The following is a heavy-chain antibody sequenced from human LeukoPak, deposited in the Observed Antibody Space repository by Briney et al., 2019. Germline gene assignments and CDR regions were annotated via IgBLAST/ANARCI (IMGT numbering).Heavy chain of an antibody. J-gene: IGHJ4*02. D-gene: IGHD3-16*01. CDR1: GYTFTSYA. V-gene: IGHV1-3*01. CDR3: ASSTSLSYDYVWGSFDY. CDR2: TNAGNGNT. Sequence: GASVKVSCKASGYTFTSYAMHWVRQAPGQRLEWMGWTNAGNGNTKYSQKFQGRVTITRDTSASTAYMELSSLRSEDTAVYYCASSTSLSYDYVWGSFDYWGQGTLVTVSS.